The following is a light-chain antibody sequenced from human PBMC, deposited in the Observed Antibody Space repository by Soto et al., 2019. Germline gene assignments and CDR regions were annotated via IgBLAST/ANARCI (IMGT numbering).Light chain of an antibody. Sequence: EIVMTQSPATLSVSPGERATLSCRASQSVSSNLAWYQQKPGQAPRLLIYEVSNRATGIPARFSGSGSGADFTLTISSLEPDDSAVYYCQQYGSSPRTFGPGTKVDI. CDR2: EVS. CDR1: QSVSSN. J-gene: IGKJ1*01. V-gene: IGKV3D-15*01. CDR3: QQYGSSPRT.